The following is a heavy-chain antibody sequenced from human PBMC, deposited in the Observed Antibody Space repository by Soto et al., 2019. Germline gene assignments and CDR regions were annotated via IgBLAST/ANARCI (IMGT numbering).Heavy chain of an antibody. V-gene: IGHV4-34*01. D-gene: IGHD6-19*01. CDR2: INHSGST. J-gene: IGHJ3*02. CDR3: ARFGQWLVRGAFDI. Sequence: SETLSLTCAVYGGSFSGYYWSWIRQPPGKGLEWIGEINHSGSTNYNPSLKSRVTISVDTSKNQFSLKLSSVTAADTAVYYCARFGQWLVRGAFDIWGQGTMVTVSS. CDR1: GGSFSGYY.